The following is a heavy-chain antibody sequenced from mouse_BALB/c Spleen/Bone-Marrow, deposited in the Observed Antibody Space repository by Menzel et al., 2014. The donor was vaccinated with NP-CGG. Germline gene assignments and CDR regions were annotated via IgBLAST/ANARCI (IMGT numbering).Heavy chain of an antibody. J-gene: IGHJ4*01. CDR2: INPSTGYT. CDR1: GYTFTSYW. Sequence: QVQLKQSGAELAKPGASVKMPCKASGYTFTSYWMHWVKRRPGQVLEWIGYINPSTGYTEYNLKFKDKATLTADKSSSTAYIQLSSLTSEDSAVYYCASPYGYEDYSAMDYWGQGTSVTVSS. V-gene: IGHV1-7*01. CDR3: ASPYGYEDYSAMDY. D-gene: IGHD1-2*01.